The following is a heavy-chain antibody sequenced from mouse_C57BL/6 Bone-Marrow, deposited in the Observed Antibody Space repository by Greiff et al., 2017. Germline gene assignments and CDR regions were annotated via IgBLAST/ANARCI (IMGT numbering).Heavy chain of an antibody. CDR3: ARRYSNYYFDY. V-gene: IGHV3-6*01. CDR2: ISYDGSN. J-gene: IGHJ2*01. Sequence: EVQLQQSGPGLVKPSQSLSLTCSVTGYSITSGYYWNWIRQFPGNKLEWMGYISYDGSNNYNPSLKNRISITRDTSKNQFFLKLNSVTTEDTATYYGARRYSNYYFDYWGQGTTLTVSS. CDR1: GYSITSGYY. D-gene: IGHD2-5*01.